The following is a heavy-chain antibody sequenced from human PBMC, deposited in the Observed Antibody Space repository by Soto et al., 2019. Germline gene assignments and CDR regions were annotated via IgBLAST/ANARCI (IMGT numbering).Heavy chain of an antibody. CDR1: GFTVDSNY. J-gene: IGHJ6*02. V-gene: IGHV3-66*01. CDR2: IYSGGWT. Sequence: GGSLRLSCAASGFTVDSNYMNWVRQAPGKGLEWVSVIYSGGWTNHADSLKDRFTISRDNSKNTLYLQMNSLRGEDTAVYYCARDRMEDDYGDYGRFYYYGMDVWGQGTTVTVSS. D-gene: IGHD4-17*01. CDR3: ARDRMEDDYGDYGRFYYYGMDV.